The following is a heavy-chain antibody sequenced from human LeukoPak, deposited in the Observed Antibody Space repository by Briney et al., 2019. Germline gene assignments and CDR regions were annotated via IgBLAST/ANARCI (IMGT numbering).Heavy chain of an antibody. V-gene: IGHV3-74*01. CDR3: LRGAHYDTSGYYY. J-gene: IGHJ4*02. D-gene: IGHD3-22*01. Sequence: GGSLRLSCAASGFTFSNYWMHWVRQAPGEGLVWVSRIKYDGSSTIYADSVQGRFTISRDDARNTLYLQMNSLRHEDTAVYYCLRGAHYDTSGYYYWGQGALVTVSS. CDR1: GFTFSNYW. CDR2: IKYDGSST.